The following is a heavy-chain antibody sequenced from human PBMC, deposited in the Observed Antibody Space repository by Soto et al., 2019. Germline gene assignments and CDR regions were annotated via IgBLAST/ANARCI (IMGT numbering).Heavy chain of an antibody. CDR1: GGSISSDSYY. J-gene: IGHJ4*02. D-gene: IGHD4-17*01. CDR2: IYYSGST. V-gene: IGHV4-31*03. CDR3: ARDQWKGTTHYFDY. Sequence: PSETLSLTCTVSGGSISSDSYYWSWIRQHPGKGLEWIGYIYYSGSTYYNPSLKSRVTISVDTSKNQSSLKLSSVTAADTAVYYCARDQWKGTTHYFDYWGQGTLVTVSS.